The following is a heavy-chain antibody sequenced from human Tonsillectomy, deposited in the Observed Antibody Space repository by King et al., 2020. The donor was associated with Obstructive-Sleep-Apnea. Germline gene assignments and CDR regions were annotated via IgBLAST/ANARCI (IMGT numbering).Heavy chain of an antibody. CDR1: GGSISSDTYY. J-gene: IGHJ4*02. D-gene: IGHD5-12*01. CDR2: RYYTGST. V-gene: IGHV4-31*03. Sequence: VQLQESGPGLVKPSQTLSLTCTVSGGSISSDTYYWRWIRQQPGKGLEWIGSRYYTGSTYYHPSLKSRITESVDTSKNQFSLRLSSVTAADTAVYYCARGRGYRGYDFGLVFDYWGQGTLVTVSS. CDR3: ARGRGYRGYDFGLVFDY.